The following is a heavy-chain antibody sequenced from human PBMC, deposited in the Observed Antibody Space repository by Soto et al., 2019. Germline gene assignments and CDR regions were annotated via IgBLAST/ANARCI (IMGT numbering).Heavy chain of an antibody. Sequence: EVQLLESGGGLVQPGGSLRLSCAASGFTFSNYAVTWVRQAPGKGLEWVSTISGSGGSTYYADSVKGRFTISRDNSKYTLYLQMNSLRAEDMAVYYCSKDQCSFWYYTDYWGQGTLGTVSS. CDR3: SKDQCSFWYYTDY. D-gene: IGHD1-7*01. V-gene: IGHV3-23*01. J-gene: IGHJ4*02. CDR1: GFTFSNYA. CDR2: ISGSGGST.